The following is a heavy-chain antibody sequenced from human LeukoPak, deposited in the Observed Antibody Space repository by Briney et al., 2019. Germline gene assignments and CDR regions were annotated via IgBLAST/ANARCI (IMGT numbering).Heavy chain of an antibody. D-gene: IGHD6-19*01. Sequence: SETLSLTCAVYGGSFSGYYWSWIRQPPGKGPEWIGEINHSGSTNYNPSLKSRVTISVDTSKNQFSLKLSSVTAADTAVYYCARTVSSISSGWYYFDYWGQGTLVTVSS. CDR1: GGSFSGYY. CDR3: ARTVSSISSGWYYFDY. CDR2: INHSGST. J-gene: IGHJ4*02. V-gene: IGHV4-34*01.